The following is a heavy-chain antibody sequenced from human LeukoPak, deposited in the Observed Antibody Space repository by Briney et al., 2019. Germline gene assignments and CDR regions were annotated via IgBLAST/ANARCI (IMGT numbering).Heavy chain of an antibody. CDR3: ASVPRGPDIAAAGTPGSYYFDY. V-gene: IGHV4-4*02. CDR1: GGSISSSNW. D-gene: IGHD6-13*01. J-gene: IGHJ4*02. Sequence: SGTLSLTCAVPGGSISSSNWWSWVRQPPGKGLEWIGEIYHSGSTNYNPSLKSRVTISVDKSKNQFSLKLSSVTAADTAVYYCASVPRGPDIAAAGTPGSYYFDYWGQGTLVTVSS. CDR2: IYHSGST.